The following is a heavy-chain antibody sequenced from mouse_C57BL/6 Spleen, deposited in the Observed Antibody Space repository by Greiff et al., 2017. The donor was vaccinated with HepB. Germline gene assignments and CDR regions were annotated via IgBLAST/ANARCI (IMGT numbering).Heavy chain of an antibody. V-gene: IGHV7-1*01. D-gene: IGHD1-1*01. J-gene: IGHJ4*01. CDR2: RRNKANDYTT. CDR3: ARDAVTTGAMDY. CDR1: GFTFSDFY. Sequence: EVKLVESGGGLVQSGRSLRLSCATSGFTFSDFYMEWVRQAPGKGLEWIAARRNKANDYTTEYSASVKGRFIVSRDTSQSLLYLQMNALRAEDTDSYDCARDAVTTGAMDYWGQGTSVTVSS.